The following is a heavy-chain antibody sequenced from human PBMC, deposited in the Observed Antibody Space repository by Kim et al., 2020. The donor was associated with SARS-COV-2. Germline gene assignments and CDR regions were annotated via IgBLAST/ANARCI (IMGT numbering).Heavy chain of an antibody. J-gene: IGHJ4*02. V-gene: IGHV6-1*01. CDR3: ARSLGLSACDY. CDR2: N. D-gene: IGHD1-26*01. Sequence: NDYAVSVKSRITIHPDTSKNQFSLQLNSVTPEDTAVYYCARSLGLSACDYWGQGTLVTVSS.